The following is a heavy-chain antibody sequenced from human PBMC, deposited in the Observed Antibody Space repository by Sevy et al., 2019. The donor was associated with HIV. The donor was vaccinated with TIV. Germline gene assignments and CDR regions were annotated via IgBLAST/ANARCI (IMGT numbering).Heavy chain of an antibody. CDR1: GFTFSSYS. J-gene: IGHJ5*02. Sequence: GGSLRLSCAASGFTFSSYSMNWVRQAPGKGLEWVSSISSSSSYIYYADSVKGRFTISRDNAKNSLYLKMNSLRAEDTAVYYCARDPPPSYCGGDCYSEWFDPWGQGTLVTVSS. CDR2: ISSSSSYI. V-gene: IGHV3-21*01. CDR3: ARDPPPSYCGGDCYSEWFDP. D-gene: IGHD2-21*02.